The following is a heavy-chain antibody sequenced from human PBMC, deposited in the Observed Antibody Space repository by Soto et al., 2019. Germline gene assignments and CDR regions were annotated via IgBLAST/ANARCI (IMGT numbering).Heavy chain of an antibody. V-gene: IGHV5-51*01. Sequence: EXLKISCKCSGYXFTSYLLGWVRQMPGKGLEFMGIIYPGYSDTRYSPSFQGQVTISADKSISTAYLKWRSLKASDTAMYYCARRSSTALDYWGQGTLGTVSS. D-gene: IGHD1-26*01. CDR3: ARRSSTALDY. CDR1: GYXFTSYL. CDR2: IYPGYSDT. J-gene: IGHJ4*02.